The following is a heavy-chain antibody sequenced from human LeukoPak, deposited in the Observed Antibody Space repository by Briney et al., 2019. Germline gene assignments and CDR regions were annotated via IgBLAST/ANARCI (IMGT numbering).Heavy chain of an antibody. CDR2: ISNDGGGT. D-gene: IGHD6-13*01. Sequence: GGSLRLSCAASGFIFNNYGLVWVRQAPGKGLEWVSAISNDGGGTTYADFVKGRFTISRDNSKNTLYLQMNSLRAEDTAVYYCAKDQGSSPRYFDYWGQGTLVTVSS. V-gene: IGHV3-23*01. CDR3: AKDQGSSPRYFDY. J-gene: IGHJ4*02. CDR1: GFIFNNYG.